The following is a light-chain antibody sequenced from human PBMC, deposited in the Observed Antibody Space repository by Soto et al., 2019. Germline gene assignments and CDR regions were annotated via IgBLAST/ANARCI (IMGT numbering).Light chain of an antibody. J-gene: IGKJ3*01. V-gene: IGKV1-39*01. CDR1: QSISSY. CDR3: QQSYSTPLFT. CDR2: AAS. Sequence: DIQMTQSPSSLSASVGDRVTITCRASQSISSYLNWYQQKPGKAPKLLIYAASSLQSGVPSRFSGSGSGTDFTLTISSLQPEDFATYYCQQSYSTPLFTCSPGTKVDIK.